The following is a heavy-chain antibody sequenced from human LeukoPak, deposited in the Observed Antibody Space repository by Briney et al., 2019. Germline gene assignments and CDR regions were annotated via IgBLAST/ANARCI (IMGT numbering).Heavy chain of an antibody. Sequence: GGSLRLSCAASGFTFDDYGMTWVRQGPGKGLEWVSGINWSGGSRGYADSVKGRFTISRDNAKRSLYLHMSSLRAEDTALYYCARRYSGSYGLDYWGQGTLVTVSS. D-gene: IGHD1-26*01. CDR1: GFTFDDYG. J-gene: IGHJ4*02. CDR3: ARRYSGSYGLDY. CDR2: INWSGGSR. V-gene: IGHV3-20*04.